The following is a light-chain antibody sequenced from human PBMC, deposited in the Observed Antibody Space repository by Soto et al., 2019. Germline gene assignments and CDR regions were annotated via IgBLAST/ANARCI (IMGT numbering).Light chain of an antibody. Sequence: QSALTQPASVSGSPGQSITISCTGTSSDVGGYNYVSWYQQHPGKAPKLMIYDVSNRPSGVSNRFSGSKSGNTASLTISGLQAEAEADYYCSSYTSSSTLVVFGGGTKLTV. CDR1: SSDVGGYNY. CDR2: DVS. V-gene: IGLV2-14*01. CDR3: SSYTSSSTLVV. J-gene: IGLJ2*01.